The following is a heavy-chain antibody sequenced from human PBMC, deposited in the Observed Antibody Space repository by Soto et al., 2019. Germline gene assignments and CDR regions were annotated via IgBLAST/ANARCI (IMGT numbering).Heavy chain of an antibody. D-gene: IGHD3-22*01. Sequence: PSETLSLTCTVSGGSISSYYWSWIRQPPGKRLEWIGYIYYSGSTNYNPSLKSRVTISVDTSKNQFSLKLSSVTAADTAVYYCARVSDYDSSGYYYHYFDYWGQGTLVTVSS. J-gene: IGHJ4*02. CDR1: GGSISSYY. CDR3: ARVSDYDSSGYYYHYFDY. CDR2: IYYSGST. V-gene: IGHV4-59*01.